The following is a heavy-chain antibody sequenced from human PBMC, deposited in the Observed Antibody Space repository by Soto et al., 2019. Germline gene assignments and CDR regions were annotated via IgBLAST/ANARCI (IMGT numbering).Heavy chain of an antibody. Sequence: QVQLVQSGAEVKKPGASVKVSCKASGYTFTSYGISWVRQAPGQGLEWMGWISAYNGNTNYAQKLQGRVTMTTDTSTSTAYMELRSLRSDDTAVYYCARDTYYDFWSGPNSYGMDVWGQGTTVTVSS. V-gene: IGHV1-18*01. CDR3: ARDTYYDFWSGPNSYGMDV. J-gene: IGHJ6*02. CDR1: GYTFTSYG. CDR2: ISAYNGNT. D-gene: IGHD3-3*01.